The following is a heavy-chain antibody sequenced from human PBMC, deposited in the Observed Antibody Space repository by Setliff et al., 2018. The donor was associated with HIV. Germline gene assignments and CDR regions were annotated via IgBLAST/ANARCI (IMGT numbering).Heavy chain of an antibody. V-gene: IGHV1-18*04. J-gene: IGHJ6*03. Sequence: ASVKVSCKTSGYSFADYGITWVRRAPGQGLEWMGWISTYNGNTNYAQKLQGRVTMTSEISTRTAYMEVRSLRSDDTAVYYCARGPYCSSSTCYGPLYYYYYMDVWGKGTTVTVSS. CDR3: ARGPYCSSSTCYGPLYYYYYMDV. CDR2: ISTYNGNT. CDR1: GYSFADYG. D-gene: IGHD2-2*01.